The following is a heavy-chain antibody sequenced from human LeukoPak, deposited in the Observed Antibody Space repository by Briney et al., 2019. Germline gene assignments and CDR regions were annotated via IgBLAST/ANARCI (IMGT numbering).Heavy chain of an antibody. Sequence: GGSLRLSCAASGFTFSSYAMHWVRQAPGKGLEWVAVISYDGSNKYYADSVKGRFTISRDNSKNTLYLQMNSLRAEDTAVYYCARAKSIAARGGAFDIWGQGKMVTVSS. D-gene: IGHD6-6*01. CDR1: GFTFSSYA. J-gene: IGHJ3*02. V-gene: IGHV3-30*04. CDR3: ARAKSIAARGGAFDI. CDR2: ISYDGSNK.